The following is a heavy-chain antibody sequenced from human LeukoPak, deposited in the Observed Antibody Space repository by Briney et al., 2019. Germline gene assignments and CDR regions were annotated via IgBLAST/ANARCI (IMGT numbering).Heavy chain of an antibody. Sequence: QPGGSLRLSCAASGFTFSSYWMHWVRQAAGKGLEWVSHINTDGNTASYADSVKGRFTISRDNAKNTLYLQMNSLRAEDTAVYYCARDYCSSTSCSPDVWGKGTTVTVSS. D-gene: IGHD2-2*01. CDR3: ARDYCSSTSCSPDV. V-gene: IGHV3-74*01. CDR1: GFTFSSYW. CDR2: INTDGNTA. J-gene: IGHJ6*04.